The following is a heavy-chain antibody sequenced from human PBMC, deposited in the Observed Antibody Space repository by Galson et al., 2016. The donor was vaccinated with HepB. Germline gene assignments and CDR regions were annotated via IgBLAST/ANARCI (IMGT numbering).Heavy chain of an antibody. CDR2: ISDDGDTT. CDR1: GFNFASFD. V-gene: IGHV3-30-3*01. D-gene: IGHD2/OR15-2a*01. Sequence: SLRLSCAASGFNFASFDMHWVRQAPGKGLEWVASISDDGDTTYYVDSVKGRFTVSRDNSKNTFFLQMNSLGTEDTAIFYCAREGRDYFQNTMDVWGKGTTVTVSS. J-gene: IGHJ6*04. CDR3: AREGRDYFQNTMDV.